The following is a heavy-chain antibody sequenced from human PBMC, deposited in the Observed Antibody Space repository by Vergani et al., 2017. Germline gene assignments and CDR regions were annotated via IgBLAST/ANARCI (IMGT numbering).Heavy chain of an antibody. CDR3: ARGAPMRAQHDTIAPYYYYYGMDV. Sequence: VQLVESGGGVVQPGRSLRLSCAASGFTFSSYAMHWVRQAPGKGLEWVSYISSSGSTIYYADSVKGRFTISRDNAKNSLYLQMNSLRAEDTAVYYCARGAPMRAQHDTIAPYYYYYGMDVWGQGTTVTVSS. CDR1: GFTFSSYA. D-gene: IGHD2-2*01. J-gene: IGHJ6*02. V-gene: IGHV3-48*04. CDR2: ISSSGSTI.